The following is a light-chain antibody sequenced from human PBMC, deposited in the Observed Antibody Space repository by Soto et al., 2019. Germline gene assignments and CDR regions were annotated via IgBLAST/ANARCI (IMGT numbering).Light chain of an antibody. CDR2: AAT. Sequence: DIQMTQSPSSLSASVGDRVTITCRAGQSINNYLNWYQQREGKAPKLLIYAATSLQSGVPPRFSGSGSGTDFNLPISGLQPADFATYYCQQRYNTPYTFGLGTKLEVK. CDR3: QQRYNTPYT. V-gene: IGKV1-39*01. CDR1: QSINNY. J-gene: IGKJ2*01.